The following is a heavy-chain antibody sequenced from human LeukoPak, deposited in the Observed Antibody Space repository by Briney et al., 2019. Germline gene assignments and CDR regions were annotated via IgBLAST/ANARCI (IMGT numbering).Heavy chain of an antibody. J-gene: IGHJ4*02. Sequence: GGSLRLSCAASGFTFSSYSMNWVRQAPGKGLEWVSSISSSSSYIYYAGSVKGRLTISRDNAKNSLYLQMNSLRAEDTAVYYCARAGDSNFDYWGQGTLVTVSS. CDR1: GFTFSSYS. V-gene: IGHV3-21*01. CDR2: ISSSSSYI. D-gene: IGHD4-17*01. CDR3: ARAGDSNFDY.